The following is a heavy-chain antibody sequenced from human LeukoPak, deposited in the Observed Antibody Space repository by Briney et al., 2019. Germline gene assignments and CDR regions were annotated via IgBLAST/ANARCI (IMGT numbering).Heavy chain of an antibody. CDR1: GDSISRSTYY. D-gene: IGHD3-22*01. CDR3: AHKTESYYYDSTGYWDTFDY. J-gene: IGHJ4*02. CDR2: IYWDDDK. V-gene: IGHV2-5*02. Sequence: TLSLTCTVSGDSISRSTYYWAWIRQPPGKALEWLALIYWDDDKRYSPSLKSRLTITKDTSENQVVLTMTDMDPVDTATYYCAHKTESYYYDSTGYWDTFDYWGQGTLVTVSS.